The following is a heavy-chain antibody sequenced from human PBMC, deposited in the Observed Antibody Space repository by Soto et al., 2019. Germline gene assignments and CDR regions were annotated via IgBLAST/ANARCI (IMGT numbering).Heavy chain of an antibody. CDR1: GFTVSSNY. D-gene: IGHD5-18*01. CDR3: ARESTAMVSGGPVFDY. CDR2: IYSGGST. V-gene: IGHV3-53*02. J-gene: IGHJ4*02. Sequence: EVQLVETGGGLIQPGGSLRLSCAASGFTVSSNYMSWVRQAPGKGLEWVSVIYSGGSTYYADSVKGRFTIPRDYSKNTWYLQMNSLRAEDTSLYYCARESTAMVSGGPVFDYWGQGTLVTVSS.